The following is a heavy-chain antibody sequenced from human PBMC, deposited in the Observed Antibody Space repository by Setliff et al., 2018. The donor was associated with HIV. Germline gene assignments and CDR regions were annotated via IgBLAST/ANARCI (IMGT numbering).Heavy chain of an antibody. CDR1: GDSINSGTYY. J-gene: IGHJ4*02. V-gene: IGHV4-61*02. CDR2: LHLSGDT. CDR3: ARQGLVLVPASIDWRLPPSPIDY. D-gene: IGHD2-2*01. Sequence: SETLSLTCTVSGDSINSGTYYWSWIRQPAGKGLEWIGRLHLSGDTDYNPSLKSRITISVDTSKNQFSLRLSSVTAADTAVYYCARQGLVLVPASIDWRLPPSPIDYWGQGALVTVSS.